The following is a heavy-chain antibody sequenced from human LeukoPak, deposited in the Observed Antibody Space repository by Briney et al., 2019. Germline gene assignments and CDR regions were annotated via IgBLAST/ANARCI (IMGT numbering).Heavy chain of an antibody. Sequence: SQTLSLTCTVFGGSISSGDYYWSWIRQPPGKGLEWIGYIYYSGSTNYNPSLKSRVTISVDTSKNQFSLKLSSVTAADTAVYYCARINWGREYYFDYWGQGTLVTVSS. J-gene: IGHJ4*02. V-gene: IGHV4-61*08. CDR3: ARINWGREYYFDY. D-gene: IGHD7-27*01. CDR1: GGSISSGDYY. CDR2: IYYSGST.